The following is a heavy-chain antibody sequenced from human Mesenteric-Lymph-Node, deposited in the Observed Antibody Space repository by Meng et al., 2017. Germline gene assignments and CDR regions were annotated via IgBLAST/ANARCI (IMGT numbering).Heavy chain of an antibody. Sequence: GGSLRLSCAASGFTFSSYSMNWVRQAPGKGLEWVSSISSSSSYIYYADSVKGRFTISRDNAKNSLYLQMNSLRAEDTAVYYCARDLGGYCSGGSCFPIDYWGQGTLVTVSS. CDR1: GFTFSSYS. V-gene: IGHV3-21*01. D-gene: IGHD2-15*01. CDR2: ISSSSSYI. J-gene: IGHJ4*02. CDR3: ARDLGGYCSGGSCFPIDY.